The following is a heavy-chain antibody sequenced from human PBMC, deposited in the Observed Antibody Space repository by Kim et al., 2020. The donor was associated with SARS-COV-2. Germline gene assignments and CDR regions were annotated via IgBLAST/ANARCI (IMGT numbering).Heavy chain of an antibody. V-gene: IGHV1-69*13. D-gene: IGHD2-2*01. CDR1: GGTFSSYA. Sequence: SVKVSCKASGGTFSSYAISWVRQAPGQGLEWMGGIIPIFGTANYAQKFQGRVTITADESTSTAYMELSSLRSEDTAVYYCAITPRPRSSTSYPPSDAARHDYWGQGTLVTVSS. CDR3: AITPRPRSSTSYPPSDAARHDY. CDR2: IIPIFGTA. J-gene: IGHJ4*02.